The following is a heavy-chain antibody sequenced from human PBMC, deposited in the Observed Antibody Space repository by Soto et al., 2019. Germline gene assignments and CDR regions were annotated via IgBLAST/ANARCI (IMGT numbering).Heavy chain of an antibody. CDR1: GYTFTSYY. D-gene: IGHD6-19*01. CDR3: ASSIAVTWFDP. CDR2: INPSGGST. J-gene: IGHJ5*02. V-gene: IGHV1-46*03. Sequence: QVQLVQSGAEVKKPGASVKVSCKASGYTFTSYYMHWVRQAPGQGLEWMGIINPSGGSTSYAQKFQGRVTRTRDTSTSTVYMELSSLRSEDTAVYYCASSIAVTWFDPWGQGTLVTVSS.